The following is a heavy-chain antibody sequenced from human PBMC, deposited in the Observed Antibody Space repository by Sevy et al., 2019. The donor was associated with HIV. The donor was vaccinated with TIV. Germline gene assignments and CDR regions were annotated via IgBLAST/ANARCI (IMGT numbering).Heavy chain of an antibody. V-gene: IGHV3-30*18. Sequence: GGSLXLXCAAXXXXXSXDGMXXXXXXXXXXLEXXXXXSXXGXXKYYGDSVKGRFTISRDNSKNTLYLQMNSLRPEDTAVYYCXXDSGXXXNXXXXXWGQGTLVTVSS. J-gene: IGHJ4*02. D-gene: IGHD1-1*01. CDR3: XXDSGXXXNXXXXX. CDR1: XXXXSXDG. CDR2: XSXXGXXK.